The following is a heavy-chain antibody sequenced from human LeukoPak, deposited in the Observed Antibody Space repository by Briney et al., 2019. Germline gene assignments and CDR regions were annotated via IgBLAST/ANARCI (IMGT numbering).Heavy chain of an antibody. Sequence: GGSLRLSCAASGFTFDDYGMSWVRQAPGKGLEWVSGINWNGGSTGYADSVKGRFTISRDNAKNSLYLQMNSLRAEDTALYYCARSPEYYYDSSGPGTFGIWGQGTMVTVSS. D-gene: IGHD3-22*01. J-gene: IGHJ3*02. V-gene: IGHV3-20*04. CDR2: INWNGGST. CDR3: ARSPEYYYDSSGPGTFGI. CDR1: GFTFDDYG.